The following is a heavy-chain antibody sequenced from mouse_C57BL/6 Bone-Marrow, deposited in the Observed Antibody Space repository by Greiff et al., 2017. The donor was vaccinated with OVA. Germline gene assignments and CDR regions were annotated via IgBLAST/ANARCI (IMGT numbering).Heavy chain of an antibody. V-gene: IGHV1-81*01. CDR3: ARKKSYWYFDV. CDR2: IYPRSGNT. CDR1: GYTFTSYG. Sequence: VQLQQSGAELARPGASVKLSCKASGYTFTSYGISWVKQRTGQGLEWIGEIYPRSGNTYYNEKFKGKATLTADKSSSTAYMELRSLTSEDSAVYFCARKKSYWYFDVWGTGTTVTVSS. J-gene: IGHJ1*03.